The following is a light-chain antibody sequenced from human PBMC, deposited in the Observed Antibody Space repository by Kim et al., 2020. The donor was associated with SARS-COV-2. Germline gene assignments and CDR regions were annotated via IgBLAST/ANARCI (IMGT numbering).Light chain of an antibody. CDR1: QSISSY. Sequence: DIQMTQSPSSLSASVGDRVTITCRASQSISSYLNWYQQKPGKAPKLLIYAASSLQSGVPSRFSGSGSGTDFTLTISSLQPEDFATYYCQQCYSTPYTFGQGTNLDI. J-gene: IGKJ2*01. CDR3: QQCYSTPYT. CDR2: AAS. V-gene: IGKV1-39*01.